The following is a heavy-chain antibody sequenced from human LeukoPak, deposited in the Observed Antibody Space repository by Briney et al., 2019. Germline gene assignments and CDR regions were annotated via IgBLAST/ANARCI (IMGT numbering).Heavy chain of an antibody. V-gene: IGHV3-23*01. CDR1: GFTFSSYA. D-gene: IGHD1-26*01. J-gene: IGHJ4*02. CDR2: ISGSGGST. Sequence: GGSLRLSCAASGFTFSSYAMSWVRQAPGKGLEWVSAISGSGGSTYYADSVKGRFTISRDNSKNTLYLQMNSLRAGDTAVYYCARPVGATQGYFDYWGQGTLVTVSS. CDR3: ARPVGATQGYFDY.